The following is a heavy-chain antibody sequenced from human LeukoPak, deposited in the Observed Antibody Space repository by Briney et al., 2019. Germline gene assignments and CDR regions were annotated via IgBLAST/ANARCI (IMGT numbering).Heavy chain of an antibody. CDR1: GYTFTGYY. J-gene: IGHJ4*02. Sequence: ASVKVSCKASGYTFTGYYMHRVRQAPGQGLEWMGWINPNSGGTNYAQKFQGRVTMTRDTSISTAYMELSRLRSDDTAVYYCARASGPNFDWDACFDYWGQGTLVTVSS. D-gene: IGHD3-9*01. CDR2: INPNSGGT. CDR3: ARASGPNFDWDACFDY. V-gene: IGHV1-2*02.